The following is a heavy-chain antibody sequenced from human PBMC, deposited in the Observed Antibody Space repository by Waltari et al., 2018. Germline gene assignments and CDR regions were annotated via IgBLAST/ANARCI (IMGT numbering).Heavy chain of an antibody. J-gene: IGHJ6*02. CDR3: ASDRTVFGVKSYGFDV. D-gene: IGHD3-3*01. V-gene: IGHV1-24*01. Sequence: QVQLDHSADELKRPGASMQVSSPVSGHTRLELSSNRWRLAPGKGLEWMRGFVSQDGETVYAQKFQGRVTLTEDTSTNTAHMELSSLRPEDTAVYYCASDRTVFGVKSYGFDVWGQGTTVTVSS. CDR1: GHTRLELS. CDR2: FVSQDGET.